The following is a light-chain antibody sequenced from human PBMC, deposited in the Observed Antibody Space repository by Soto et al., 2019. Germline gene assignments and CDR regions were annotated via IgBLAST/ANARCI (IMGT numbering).Light chain of an antibody. CDR2: GAS. J-gene: IGKJ4*01. CDR3: QQHADSPLT. V-gene: IGKV3-20*01. Sequence: EIVLTQSPGTLSLSPGERATLSCRASQSVSSTSLAWYQQKPGQAPRLLIYGASTRATGIPDRFSGSGSGTDFTLTVSRLEPEDFAVYYCQQHADSPLTFGGGTKVDIK. CDR1: QSVSSTS.